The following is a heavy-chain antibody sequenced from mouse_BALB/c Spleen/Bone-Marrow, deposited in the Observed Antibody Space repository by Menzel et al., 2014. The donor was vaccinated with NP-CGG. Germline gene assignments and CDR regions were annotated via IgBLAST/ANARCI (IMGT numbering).Heavy chain of an antibody. CDR3: TRVTTDWYFDV. CDR2: INPYNGDT. Sequence: EVQLQQSGPELVKPGALVKISCKASGYSFTGYFMNWVMQSHRKSPEWIGRINPYNGDTFYNQKFKGKATLTVDKSSSTAHMELRSLASEDSAVYYCTRVTTDWYFDVWGAGTTVTVSS. D-gene: IGHD1-1*01. CDR1: GYSFTGYF. V-gene: IGHV1-20*02. J-gene: IGHJ1*01.